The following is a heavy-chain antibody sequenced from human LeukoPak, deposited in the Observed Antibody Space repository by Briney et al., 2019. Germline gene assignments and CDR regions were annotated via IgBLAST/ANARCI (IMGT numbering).Heavy chain of an antibody. CDR1: GGSISTYY. D-gene: IGHD1-7*01. J-gene: IGHJ4*02. Sequence: PSGTLSLTCTVSGGSISTYYWNWIRQPPGKGLEWIGYIYYSGSTNYNPSLKSRVTISVDTSKNQFSLKLSSVTAADTAVYYCASLTGTRKAFDYWGQGTLVTVSS. V-gene: IGHV4-59*01. CDR2: IYYSGST. CDR3: ASLTGTRKAFDY.